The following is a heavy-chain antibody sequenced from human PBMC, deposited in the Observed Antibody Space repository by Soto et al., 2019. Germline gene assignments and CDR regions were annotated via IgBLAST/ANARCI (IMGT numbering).Heavy chain of an antibody. J-gene: IGHJ5*02. Sequence: QVQLQESGPGLVKPSQTLSLTCTVSGGSISSGGYYWSWIRQHPGKGLEWIGYIYYSGSTYYNPSLKSRVTISVDTSKNQFSLKLSSVTAADTAVYYCAREIVETGTTNYPNWFDPWGQGTLVTVSS. CDR1: GGSISSGGYY. CDR2: IYYSGST. D-gene: IGHD1-7*01. V-gene: IGHV4-31*03. CDR3: AREIVETGTTNYPNWFDP.